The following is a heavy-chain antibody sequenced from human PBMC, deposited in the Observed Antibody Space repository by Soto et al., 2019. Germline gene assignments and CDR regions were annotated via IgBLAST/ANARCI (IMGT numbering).Heavy chain of an antibody. J-gene: IGHJ4*02. CDR2: IYYSANT. D-gene: IGHD6-6*01. Sequence: SETLSLTCTVSGDSISTADYYWNWIRQPPGKGLEWIGYIYYSANTYYMTSLKSRVTISVDTSKNQISLKLNSVTDADTAVYYCARGIYSTSSFFDSWGQGTLVTVS. CDR1: GDSISTADYY. CDR3: ARGIYSTSSFFDS. V-gene: IGHV4-30-4*01.